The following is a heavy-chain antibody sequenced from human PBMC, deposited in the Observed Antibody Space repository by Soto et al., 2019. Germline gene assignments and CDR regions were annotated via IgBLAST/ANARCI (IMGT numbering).Heavy chain of an antibody. CDR2: ISYDGSSK. J-gene: IGHJ4*02. Sequence: QVQLVVSGGGVVQPGRSLRLSCAASGFTFSNYGMHWVRQAPGKGLEWVAVISYDGSSKYYADSVKGRFTISRDNSKNTLYLHMNSLRAEDTAVYYCAKDHSVGSSGYYTLFDYWGQGTLVTVSS. CDR3: AKDHSVGSSGYYTLFDY. D-gene: IGHD3-22*01. V-gene: IGHV3-30*18. CDR1: GFTFSNYG.